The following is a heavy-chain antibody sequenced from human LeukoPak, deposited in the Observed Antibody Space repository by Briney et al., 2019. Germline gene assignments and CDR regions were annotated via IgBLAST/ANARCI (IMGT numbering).Heavy chain of an antibody. V-gene: IGHV3-23*01. CDR2: IRGSGGGT. Sequence: TGGSLRLSCAASGFTFSSYAMSWVRQAPGKGLEWVSAIRGSGGGTNYGDSVKGRFTISRDNSKNTLYLQMNSLRAEDTAMYFCVRDVGAVRGEVYFDYWGQGTLVTVSS. D-gene: IGHD3-10*01. CDR1: GFTFSSYA. J-gene: IGHJ4*02. CDR3: VRDVGAVRGEVYFDY.